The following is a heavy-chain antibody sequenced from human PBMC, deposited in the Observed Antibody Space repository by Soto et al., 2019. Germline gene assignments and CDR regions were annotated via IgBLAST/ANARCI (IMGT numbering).Heavy chain of an antibody. CDR2: ISGSGGST. CDR3: AKSGITMVRGVRNYFDY. CDR1: GFTFSSYA. Sequence: EVQLLESGGGLVQPGGSLRLSCAASGFTFSSYAMSWVRQAPGKGLVWVSAISGSGGSTYYADSVKGRFTISRDNSKNTLYLQMNSLRAEDTAVYYCAKSGITMVRGVRNYFDYWGQGTLVTVSS. J-gene: IGHJ4*02. D-gene: IGHD3-10*01. V-gene: IGHV3-23*01.